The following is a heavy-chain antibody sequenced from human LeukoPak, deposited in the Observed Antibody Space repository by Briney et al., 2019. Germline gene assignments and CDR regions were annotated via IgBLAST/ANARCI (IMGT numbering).Heavy chain of an antibody. CDR1: GYTFTSYG. CDR3: ARGSYYDILTGYTRGLYYFDY. Sequence: ASVKVSCKASGYTFTSYGISWVRQAPGQGLEWMGWISAYNGNTNYAQKLQGRVTMTTDTSTSTAYMELRSLRSDDTAGYYCARGSYYDILTGYTRGLYYFDYWGQGTLVTVSS. D-gene: IGHD3-9*01. J-gene: IGHJ4*02. CDR2: ISAYNGNT. V-gene: IGHV1-18*01.